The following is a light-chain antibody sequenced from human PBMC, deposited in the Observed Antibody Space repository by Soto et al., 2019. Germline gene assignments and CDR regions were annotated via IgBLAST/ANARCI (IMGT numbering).Light chain of an antibody. CDR1: SSDVGGYSY. V-gene: IGLV2-14*03. CDR3: SSYASGSTFGV. Sequence: QSALTQPASLSGSPGQSITISCTGTSSDVGGYSYVSWYQQHPGKAPKLMIYDVSHRPSGVSNRFSGSKSANAASLTISGLQAEDEANYYCSSYASGSTFGVFGGGTKLTVL. CDR2: DVS. J-gene: IGLJ3*02.